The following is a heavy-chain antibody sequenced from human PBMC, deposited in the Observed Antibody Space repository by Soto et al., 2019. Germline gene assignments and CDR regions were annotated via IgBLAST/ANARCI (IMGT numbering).Heavy chain of an antibody. Sequence: QGQLVQSGAEVKKPGASVKVSCKAAVVTFNNYVFYWVRQAPGQGLQWLGGIIPLFALTNYAQMFEGRVSSTADASTSTADMEMISLRSDDTAVYFCATTYYSDRRAVYNELPYRYNSMDLWGQGTPVTVSS. CDR2: IIPLFALT. J-gene: IGHJ6*02. CDR1: VVTFNNYV. V-gene: IGHV1-69*01. CDR3: ATTYYSDRRAVYNELPYRYNSMDL. D-gene: IGHD2-21*01.